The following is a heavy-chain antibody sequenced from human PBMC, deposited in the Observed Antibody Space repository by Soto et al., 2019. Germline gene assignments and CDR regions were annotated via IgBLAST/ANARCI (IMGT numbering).Heavy chain of an antibody. CDR2: IYYSGST. CDR3: AMTTVTHYYYYYGMDV. CDR1: GGSISSGGYY. D-gene: IGHD4-17*01. V-gene: IGHV4-31*03. Sequence: PSETLSLTCTVSGGSISSGGYYWSWIRQHPGEGLEWIGYIYYSGSTYYNPSLKSRVTISVDTSKNQFSLKLSSVTAADTAVYYCAMTTVTHYYYYYGMDVWGQGTAVTVSS. J-gene: IGHJ6*02.